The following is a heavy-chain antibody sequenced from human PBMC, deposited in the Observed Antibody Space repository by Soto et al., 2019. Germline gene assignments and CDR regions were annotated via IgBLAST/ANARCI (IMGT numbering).Heavy chain of an antibody. V-gene: IGHV4-39*01. D-gene: IGHD1-20*01. CDR3: ATSQKGYNWNYFDH. CDR2: VFYTGFT. Sequence: KPSETLSLTCAVSGASISGSYYYWAWLRQSTGKGPEWIGSVFYTGFTSYNPSLESRVSVSVDTSKSQFSLKLSAVTAADTAVYYCATSQKGYNWNYFDHWGQGALVTVSS. J-gene: IGHJ4*02. CDR1: GASISGSYYY.